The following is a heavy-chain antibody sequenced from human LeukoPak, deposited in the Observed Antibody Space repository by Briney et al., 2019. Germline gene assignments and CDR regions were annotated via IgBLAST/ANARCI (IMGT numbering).Heavy chain of an antibody. CDR1: YY. CDR2: ISSSGTTR. CDR3: ARDRGGYYDSSGN. Sequence: YYWGWIRLPPGKGLEWVSYISSSGTTRYYADSVKGRFTISRDNAKNSLYLQMNSLRAEDTGIYYCARDRGGYYDSSGNWGQGTLVTVSS. J-gene: IGHJ4*02. V-gene: IGHV3-11*01. D-gene: IGHD3-22*01.